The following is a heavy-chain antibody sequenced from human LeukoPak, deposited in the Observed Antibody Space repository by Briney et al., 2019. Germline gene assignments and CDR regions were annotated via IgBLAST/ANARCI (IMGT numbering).Heavy chain of an antibody. V-gene: IGHV3-53*01. Sequence: GGSLRLSCAACGFTVSSNYMSWVRQAPGKGLEWVSVIYSGGSTYYADSVKGRFTISRDNSKNTLYLQMNSLRAEDTAVYYCARGSYSSGWTDFDYWGQGTLVTVSS. CDR3: ARGSYSSGWTDFDY. CDR1: GFTVSSNY. J-gene: IGHJ4*02. CDR2: IYSGGST. D-gene: IGHD6-19*01.